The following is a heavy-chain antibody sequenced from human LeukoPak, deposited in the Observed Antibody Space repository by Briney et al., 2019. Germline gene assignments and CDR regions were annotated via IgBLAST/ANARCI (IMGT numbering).Heavy chain of an antibody. Sequence: SETLPLTCAVHGGSFSGYYWSWIRQPPGKGLEWIGEINHSGSTNYNPSLKSRVTISVDTSKNQSSLKLSSVTAADTAVYYCSCRQTYYYYYMDVWGKGTTVTVSS. J-gene: IGHJ6*03. CDR2: INHSGST. V-gene: IGHV4-34*01. CDR3: SCRQTYYYYYMDV. D-gene: IGHD2-2*01. CDR1: GGSFSGYY.